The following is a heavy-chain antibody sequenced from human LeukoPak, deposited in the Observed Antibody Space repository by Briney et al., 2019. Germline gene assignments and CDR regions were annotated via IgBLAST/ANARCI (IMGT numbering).Heavy chain of an antibody. D-gene: IGHD6-19*01. V-gene: IGHV1-8*01. CDR1: GYTFTSCD. Sequence: ASVKVSCKASGYTFTSCDINWVRQATGQGLEWMGWMNPNSGNTGYAQKFQGRVTMTRNTSISTAYMELSSLRSEDTAVYYCARWLVRKRPPDYWGQGTLVTVSS. CDR2: MNPNSGNT. CDR3: ARWLVRKRPPDY. J-gene: IGHJ4*02.